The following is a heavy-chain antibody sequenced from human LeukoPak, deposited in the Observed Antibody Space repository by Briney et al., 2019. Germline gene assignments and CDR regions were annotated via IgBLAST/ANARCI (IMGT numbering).Heavy chain of an antibody. V-gene: IGHV1-18*01. CDR2: ISAYNGNT. Sequence: ASVKVSCEASGYTFTSYGISWVRQAPGQGLEWMGWISAYNGNTNYAQKLQGRVTMTTDTSTSTAYMELRSLRSDDTAVYCCARSYGSGSYNGYWGQGTLVTVSS. J-gene: IGHJ4*02. D-gene: IGHD3-10*01. CDR3: ARSYGSGSYNGY. CDR1: GYTFTSYG.